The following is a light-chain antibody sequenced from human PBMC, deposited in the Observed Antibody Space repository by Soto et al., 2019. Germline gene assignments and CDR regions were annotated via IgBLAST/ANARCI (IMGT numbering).Light chain of an antibody. Sequence: DIQMTQSPSSLSASVGDRVTITCRASQSISSHLNWYQQKPGKAPQLLIYEASSLQGGVPSRFSGSGSGKDFTLTISRLQADDFAIYYCQQRYSMPLTFGPGTRVDIK. V-gene: IGKV1-39*01. J-gene: IGKJ3*01. CDR2: EAS. CDR3: QQRYSMPLT. CDR1: QSISSH.